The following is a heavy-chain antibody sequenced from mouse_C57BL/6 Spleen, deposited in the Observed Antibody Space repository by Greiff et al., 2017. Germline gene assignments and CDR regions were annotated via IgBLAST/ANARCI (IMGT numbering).Heavy chain of an antibody. CDR2: IYPRDGST. D-gene: IGHD1-1*01. CDR3: ARRGNKFITTVVATDAMDY. CDR1: GYTFTSYD. Sequence: QVQLQQSGPELVKPGASVKLSCKASGYTFTSYDINWVKQRPGQGLEWIGWIYPRDGSTKYNEKFKGKATLTVDTSSSTAYMELHSLTSEDSAVYFCARRGNKFITTVVATDAMDYWCQGTSVTVSS. V-gene: IGHV1-85*01. J-gene: IGHJ4*01.